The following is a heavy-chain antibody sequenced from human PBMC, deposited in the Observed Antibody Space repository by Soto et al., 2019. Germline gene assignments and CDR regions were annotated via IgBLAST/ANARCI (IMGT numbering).Heavy chain of an antibody. CDR1: GYTFSNFP. J-gene: IGHJ3*01. V-gene: IGHV1-3*01. Sequence: VQLVQSGAEVKKPGASVKVSCKASGYTFSNFPMHWVRQAPGQRLEWMGWINAGNGNTKYSQKLQGRVSITRDTSASTAYMELSSLRSDETAVYYCSRLLPADKAFAVWGQGTMVTDS. CDR3: SRLLPADKAFAV. CDR2: INAGNGNT. D-gene: IGHD2-2*01.